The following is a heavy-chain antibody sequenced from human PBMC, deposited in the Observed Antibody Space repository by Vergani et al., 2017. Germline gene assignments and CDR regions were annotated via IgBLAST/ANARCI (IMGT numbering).Heavy chain of an antibody. CDR2: IIPIFGTA. CDR3: ASQPTSGSSTSCYVDD. Sequence: QVQLVQSGAEVKTPGSSVKVSCKASGGTFSSYAISWVRQSPGQGLEWMGGIIPIFGTANYAQKFQGRVTITADESTSTAYMELSSLRAEDTAVYYCASQPTSGSSTSCYVDDWGQGTLVTVSS. V-gene: IGHV1-69*01. CDR1: GGTFSSYA. D-gene: IGHD2-2*01. J-gene: IGHJ4*02.